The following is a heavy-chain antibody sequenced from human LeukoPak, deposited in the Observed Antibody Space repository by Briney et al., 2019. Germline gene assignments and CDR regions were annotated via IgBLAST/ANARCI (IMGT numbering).Heavy chain of an antibody. CDR1: GGSISSSSYY. Sequence: PSETLSLTCTVSGGSISSSSYYWGWIRQPPGKGLEWIGSIYYSGSTYYNPSLESRVTISVDTSKNQFSLKLSSVTAADTAVYYCARGQMGATRLESSFDYWGQGTLVTVSS. CDR3: ARGQMGATRLESSFDY. CDR2: IYYSGST. D-gene: IGHD1-26*01. J-gene: IGHJ4*02. V-gene: IGHV4-39*07.